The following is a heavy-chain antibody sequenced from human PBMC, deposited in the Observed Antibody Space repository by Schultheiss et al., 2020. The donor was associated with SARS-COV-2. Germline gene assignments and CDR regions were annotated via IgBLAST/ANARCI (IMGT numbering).Heavy chain of an antibody. CDR1: GYTFTSYD. J-gene: IGHJ6*02. D-gene: IGHD4-17*01. CDR3: ARGGRAGGMTTVTTGYYGMDV. V-gene: IGHV1-8*01. CDR2: ISAYNDNT. Sequence: ASVKVSCKASGYTFTSYDINWVRQATGQGLEWMGWISAYNDNTHYAQKFRGRVTITSDRSVSTAYMELSSLRSDDTAVYYCARGGRAGGMTTVTTGYYGMDVWGQGTTVTVSS.